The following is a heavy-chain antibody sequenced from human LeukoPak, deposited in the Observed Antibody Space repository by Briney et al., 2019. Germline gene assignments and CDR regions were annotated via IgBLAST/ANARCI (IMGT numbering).Heavy chain of an antibody. J-gene: IGHJ4*02. V-gene: IGHV3-49*03. CDR2: IRNKAAGGTA. Sequence: PGRSLRLSCTASGFRFAAYSVTWFRQAPGKGLEWVGFIRNKAAGGTAEYAASVRGRFTVSRDDSNSIAYLQMNSLKTEDTGVYYCTRDRVQTDYWGQGTLVTVSS. D-gene: IGHD6-6*01. CDR3: TRDRVQTDY. CDR1: GFRFAAYS.